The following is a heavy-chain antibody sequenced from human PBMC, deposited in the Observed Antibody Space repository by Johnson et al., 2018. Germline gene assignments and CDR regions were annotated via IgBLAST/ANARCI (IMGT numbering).Heavy chain of an antibody. Sequence: QVQLQESGPGLVKPSETLSLTCTVSGGSLSSYYWSWIRQPPGKGLEYIGYVYYSGTTNNNPSITCRVTISIYTSKNQFSLKLSSVTAAGPAVYYCARVIRSWVGAEYFQDWGQVTLVTVSS. CDR3: ARVIRSWVGAEYFQD. CDR1: GGSLSSYY. D-gene: IGHD1-26*01. J-gene: IGHJ1*01. CDR2: VYYSGTT. V-gene: IGHV4-59*01.